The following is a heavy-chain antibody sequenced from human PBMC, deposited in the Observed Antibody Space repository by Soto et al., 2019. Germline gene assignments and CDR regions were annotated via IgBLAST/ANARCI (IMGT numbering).Heavy chain of an antibody. CDR1: VFSFSIYA. CDR3: ASPQSPYNWNDESYDAFDI. J-gene: IGHJ3*02. Sequence: GSLRVSCVSPVFSFSIYAMHWVRQARGKGLEWVAVISYDGSNKYYADSVKGRFTISRDNSKNTLYLQMNSLRAEDTAVYYCASPQSPYNWNDESYDAFDIWGQGTMVPVS. CDR2: ISYDGSNK. D-gene: IGHD1-20*01. V-gene: IGHV3-30-3*01.